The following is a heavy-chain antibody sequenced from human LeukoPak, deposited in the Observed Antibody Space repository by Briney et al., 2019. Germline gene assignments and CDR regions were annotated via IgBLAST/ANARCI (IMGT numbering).Heavy chain of an antibody. CDR3: ARGNFRPRQWLPSDAFDI. Sequence: ASVKVSCKASGYTFTGYYMHWVRQAPGQGLEWMGWISPNSGGTNYAQKFQGWVTMTRDTSISTAYMELSRLRSDDTAVYYCARGNFRPRQWLPSDAFDIWGQGTMVTVSS. J-gene: IGHJ3*02. V-gene: IGHV1-2*04. CDR2: ISPNSGGT. CDR1: GYTFTGYY. D-gene: IGHD6-19*01.